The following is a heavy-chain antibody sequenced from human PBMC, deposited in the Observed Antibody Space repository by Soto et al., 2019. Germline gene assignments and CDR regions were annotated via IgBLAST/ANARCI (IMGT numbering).Heavy chain of an antibody. D-gene: IGHD3-16*01. Sequence: GGSLRLSCAASGFTFSSYGMPWVRQAPGKELEWVAVISYDGSNKYYADSVKGRFTISRDNSKNTLYLQVTSLRAQDTAVYYCAKDSVCYGLGGYHCCIDFWGQGTTVTVSS. J-gene: IGHJ6*02. CDR2: ISYDGSNK. CDR1: GFTFSSYG. V-gene: IGHV3-30*18. CDR3: AKDSVCYGLGGYHCCIDF.